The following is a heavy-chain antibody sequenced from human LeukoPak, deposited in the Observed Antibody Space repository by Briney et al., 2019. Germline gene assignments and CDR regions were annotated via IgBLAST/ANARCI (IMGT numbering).Heavy chain of an antibody. Sequence: ASVTVSCKASGYTFTGYYMHWVRQAPGKGLEWVSSLSSSSSSFIYYADSVKGRFTISRDNAKNSVYLQMNSLRADDTAVYYCARGTYWSPLDFDYWGQGTLVTVSS. V-gene: IGHV3-21*01. CDR3: ARGTYWSPLDFDY. D-gene: IGHD1-1*01. CDR1: GYTFTGYY. CDR2: LSSSSSSFI. J-gene: IGHJ4*02.